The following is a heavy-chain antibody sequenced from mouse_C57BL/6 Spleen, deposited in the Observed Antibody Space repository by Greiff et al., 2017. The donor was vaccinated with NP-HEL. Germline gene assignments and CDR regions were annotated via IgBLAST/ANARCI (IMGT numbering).Heavy chain of an antibody. V-gene: IGHV1-69*01. D-gene: IGHD2-1*01. CDR1: GYTFTSYW. CDR3: AAYGNYVDYAMDY. J-gene: IGHJ2*01. Sequence: VQLQQPGAELVMPGASVKLSCKASGYTFTSYWMHWVKQRPGQGLEWIGEIDPSDSYTNYNQKFKGKSTLTVDKSSSTAYMQLSSLTSEDSAVYYCAAYGNYVDYAMDYWGQGTTLTVSS. CDR2: IDPSDSYT.